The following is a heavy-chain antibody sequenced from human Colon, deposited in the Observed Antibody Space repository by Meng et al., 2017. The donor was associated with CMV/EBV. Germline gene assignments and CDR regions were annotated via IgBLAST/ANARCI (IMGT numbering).Heavy chain of an antibody. CDR3: ASPTSDFYYYGMDV. V-gene: IGHV5-51*01. J-gene: IGHJ6*02. Sequence: GESLKISCKTSGYDFTNRWIAWVRQRPGKGLEWMGMIYPDDFDTRYSPSFQGQVTISADKSISTAYLQWSSLKTSDTAIYYCASPTSDFYYYGMDVWGQGTTVTVSS. CDR2: IYPDDFDT. CDR1: GYDFTNRW.